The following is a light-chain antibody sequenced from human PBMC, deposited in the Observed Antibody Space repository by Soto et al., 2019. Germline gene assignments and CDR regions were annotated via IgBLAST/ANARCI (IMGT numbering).Light chain of an antibody. J-gene: IGKJ1*01. CDR1: QSISSY. V-gene: IGKV1-39*01. CDR2: AAS. Sequence: DLQMTQSPSSLSASVGDRVTITCRASQSISSYLNWYQQKPGKAPKLLIYAASTLQSGVPSRFSGSGSGTDFTLTIGSLQPEDFATYYCQQSYSTLGTFGQGTKVEIK. CDR3: QQSYSTLGT.